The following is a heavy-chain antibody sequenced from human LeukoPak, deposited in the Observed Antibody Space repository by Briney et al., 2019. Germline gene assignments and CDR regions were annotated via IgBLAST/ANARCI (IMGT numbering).Heavy chain of an antibody. D-gene: IGHD3-3*01. V-gene: IGHV3-23*01. CDR3: GESRGYYDFWSGYPFDY. CDR1: GFTFSSYA. Sequence: GGSLRLSCAASGFTFSSYAMSWVRQAPGKGLEWVSAISGSGGSTYYADSVKGRFTISRDNSKNTLYLQMNSLRAEDTAVYYCGESRGYYDFWSGYPFDYWGQRTLVTVSS. CDR2: ISGSGGST. J-gene: IGHJ4*02.